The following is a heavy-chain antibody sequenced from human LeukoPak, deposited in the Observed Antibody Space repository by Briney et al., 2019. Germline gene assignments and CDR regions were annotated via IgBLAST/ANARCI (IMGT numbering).Heavy chain of an antibody. Sequence: GGSLRLSCAASGFTFRNYAMGWVRQAPGKGLEWVSSISVSGGSTYYADSVKGRFTTSRDNSKSTLFLQMNSLRAEDTAAYYCTRGGNYYDTSGSNWFDPWGQGSLVTVSS. CDR1: GFTFRNYA. V-gene: IGHV3-23*01. D-gene: IGHD3-22*01. J-gene: IGHJ5*02. CDR2: ISVSGGST. CDR3: TRGGNYYDTSGSNWFDP.